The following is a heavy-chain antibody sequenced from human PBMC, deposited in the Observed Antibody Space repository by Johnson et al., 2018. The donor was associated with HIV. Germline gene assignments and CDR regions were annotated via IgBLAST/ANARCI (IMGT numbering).Heavy chain of an antibody. J-gene: IGHJ3*02. Sequence: QVQLVESGGGVVQPGGSLRVSCAASGFSFSDYYMSWIRQAPGKGLEWVSYISSSTDTIYYADSVKGRFTISRDNAKNSLYLQMNSLRVEDTAVYYCARGLQSMTVVVTRGAFDIWGQGTMVTVSS. CDR2: ISSSTDTI. CDR1: GFSFSDYY. CDR3: ARGLQSMTVVVTRGAFDI. D-gene: IGHD2-2*01. V-gene: IGHV3-11*01.